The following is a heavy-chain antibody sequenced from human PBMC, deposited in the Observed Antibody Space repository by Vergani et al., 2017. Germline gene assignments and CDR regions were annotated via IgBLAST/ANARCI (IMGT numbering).Heavy chain of an antibody. V-gene: IGHV4-34*01. D-gene: IGHD6-13*01. J-gene: IGHJ4*02. CDR1: GGSFSGYY. CDR3: ARVVHIAAAVYFDY. Sequence: QVQLQQWGAGLLKPSETLSLTCAVYGGSFSGYYWSWIRQPPGKGLEWIGEINHSGSTNYNPSLKSRVTISVDTSKNQFSLKLSSVTAADTAVYDCARVVHIAAAVYFDYWGQGTLVTVSS. CDR2: INHSGST.